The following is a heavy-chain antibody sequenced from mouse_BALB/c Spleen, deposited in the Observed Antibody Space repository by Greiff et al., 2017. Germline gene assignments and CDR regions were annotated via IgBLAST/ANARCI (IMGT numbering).Heavy chain of an antibody. V-gene: IGHV5-17*02. Sequence: DVKLQESGGGLVQPGGSRKLSCAASGFTFSSFGMHWVRQAPEKGLEWVAYISSGSSTIYYADTVKGRFTISRDNPKNTLFLQMTSLRSEDTAMYYCAREGGYQAMDYWGQGTSVTVSS. CDR3: AREGGYQAMDY. CDR2: ISSGSSTI. J-gene: IGHJ4*01. D-gene: IGHD2-2*01. CDR1: GFTFSSFG.